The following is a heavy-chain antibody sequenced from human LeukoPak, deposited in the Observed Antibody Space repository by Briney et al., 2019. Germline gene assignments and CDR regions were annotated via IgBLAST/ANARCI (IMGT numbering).Heavy chain of an antibody. J-gene: IGHJ4*02. CDR3: AKSAATPHCSSTSCYGGFDY. D-gene: IGHD2-2*01. CDR2: RRASGGST. CDR1: GVYISTNA. V-gene: IGHV3-23*01. Sequence: GGSPRQSCGTSGVYISTNARIWVRREHGHGLQVLQHRRASGGSTYYADSVKGRFTISRDNSKNTLYLQMNSLRAEDTAVYYCAKSAATPHCSSTSCYGGFDYWGQGTPVTVSS.